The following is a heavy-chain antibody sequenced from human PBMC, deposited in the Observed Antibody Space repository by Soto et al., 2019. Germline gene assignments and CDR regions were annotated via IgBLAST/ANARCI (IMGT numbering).Heavy chain of an antibody. D-gene: IGHD4-17*01. CDR1: GESLSGGVDY. Sequence: QVVLQESGPGLLKPSQTLSLTCTVSGESLSGGVDYWSWIRQSSGGGLEWIGYVFHTGRTSYNPSLKSRVTISADTSKNQSSLRLTSLTAADTAVYYCAKTTAGRGYFDPWGHGSPVTVSS. J-gene: IGHJ4*01. CDR2: VFHTGRT. CDR3: AKTTAGRGYFDP. V-gene: IGHV4-31*03.